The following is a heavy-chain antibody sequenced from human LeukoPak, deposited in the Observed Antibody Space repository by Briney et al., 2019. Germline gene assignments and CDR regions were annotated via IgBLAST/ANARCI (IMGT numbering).Heavy chain of an antibody. D-gene: IGHD6-13*01. CDR3: ARDGSFGQQPY. CDR2: IIPIFGTA. Sequence: ASVKVSCKASGGTFSSYAISWVRQAPGQGLEWMGGIIPIFGTANHAQKFQGRVTITADESTSTAYMELSSLRSEDTAVYYCARDGSFGQQPYWGQGTLVTVSS. V-gene: IGHV1-69*13. CDR1: GGTFSSYA. J-gene: IGHJ4*02.